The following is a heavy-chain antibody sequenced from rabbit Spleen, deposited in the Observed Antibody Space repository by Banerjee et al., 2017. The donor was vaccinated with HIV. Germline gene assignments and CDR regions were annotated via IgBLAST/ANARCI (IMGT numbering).Heavy chain of an antibody. CDR1: GFTLSSYY. D-gene: IGHD4-2*01. J-gene: IGHJ4*01. Sequence: QLEESAGGLVQPGGSLKLSCKASGFTLSSYYMNWVRQAPGKGLEWIGYIDPVFGITYYANWVNGRFSISRENAQNTVFLQMTSLTAADTATYFCARDGAGVIGWNFNLWGQGTLVTVS. CDR2: IDPVFGIT. V-gene: IGHV1S7*01. CDR3: ARDGAGVIGWNFNL.